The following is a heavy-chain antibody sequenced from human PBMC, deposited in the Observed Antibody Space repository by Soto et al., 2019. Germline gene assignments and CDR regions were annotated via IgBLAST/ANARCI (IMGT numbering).Heavy chain of an antibody. D-gene: IGHD2-15*01. CDR1: GFTFDDYA. V-gene: IGHV3-9*01. Sequence: QPGGSLRLSCAASGFTFDDYAMHWVRQAPGKGLEWVSGISWNSGSIGYADSVKGRFTISRDNAKNSLYLQMNSLRAEDTALYYCAKDIRVLPRPHYYYGMDVWGQGTTVTVSS. J-gene: IGHJ6*02. CDR2: ISWNSGSI. CDR3: AKDIRVLPRPHYYYGMDV.